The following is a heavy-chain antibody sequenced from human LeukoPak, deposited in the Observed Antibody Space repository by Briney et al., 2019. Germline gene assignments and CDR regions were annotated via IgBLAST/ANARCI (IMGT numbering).Heavy chain of an antibody. V-gene: IGHV3-7*01. Sequence: PGGSLRLSCEASGFTFSNYWMGWVRQAPGKGLEWVANIKQDGSEEYYVDSVKGRFTISRDNAKNSLYLQMNSLRAEGTAMYYCARDRYCSGGGCYSIGYFDYWGQGTLVTVSS. D-gene: IGHD2-15*01. CDR1: GFTFSNYW. CDR3: ARDRYCSGGGCYSIGYFDY. CDR2: IKQDGSEE. J-gene: IGHJ4*02.